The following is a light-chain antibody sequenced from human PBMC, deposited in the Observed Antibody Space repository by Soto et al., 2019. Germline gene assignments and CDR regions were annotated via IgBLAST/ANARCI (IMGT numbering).Light chain of an antibody. J-gene: IGKJ1*01. CDR3: QQFNNYPWT. CDR2: NVF. V-gene: IGKV1-5*01. CDR1: QTINIW. Sequence: DIQFTQSPSTLSASVGERVTITCRASQTINIWLAWYQQKPGKAPKLLIYNVFNLNSGVPSRFSGSGSGTEFTLTISSLQPDDSATYYCQQFNNYPWTFGQGTKVDIK.